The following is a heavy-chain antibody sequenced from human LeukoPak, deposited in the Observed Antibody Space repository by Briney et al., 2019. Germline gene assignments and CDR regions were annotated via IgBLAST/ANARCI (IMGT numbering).Heavy chain of an antibody. Sequence: GGSLRLSCAASGFTFSSYAMSWVRQAPGKGLEWVANIKVDGSESYYADSVMGRFMISRDNAKNSLYLQMNSLRVDDTAVYYCARDQSAGASDIWGQGTMVTVS. J-gene: IGHJ3*02. CDR3: ARDQSAGASDI. CDR1: GFTFSSYA. CDR2: IKVDGSES. V-gene: IGHV3-7*01.